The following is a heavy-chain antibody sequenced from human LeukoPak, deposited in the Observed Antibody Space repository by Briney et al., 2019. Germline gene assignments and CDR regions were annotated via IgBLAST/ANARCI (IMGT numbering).Heavy chain of an antibody. CDR2: IYPLDSDT. J-gene: IGHJ4*02. D-gene: IGHD3-10*01. V-gene: IGHV5-51*01. Sequence: GESLKISCKASGYSFTSYWIGWVRQVPGKGLEWMGTIYPLDSDTRYSPSSQGQVTISADKSITTAYLQWSSLRASDTAMYYCATVNGSHWFFDYWGQGTLVTVSS. CDR3: ATVNGSHWFFDY. CDR1: GYSFTSYW.